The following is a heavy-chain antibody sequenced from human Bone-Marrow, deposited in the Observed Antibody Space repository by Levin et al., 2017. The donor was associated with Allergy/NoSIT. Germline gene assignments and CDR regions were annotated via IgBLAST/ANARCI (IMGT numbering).Heavy chain of an antibody. V-gene: IGHV4-59*01. CDR3: ARGVAAEAYYFDY. D-gene: IGHD6-13*01. Sequence: PGGSLRLSCTVSGGSISSYYWSWIRQPPGKGLEWIGYIYYSGSTNYNPSLKSRVTISVDTSKNQFSLKLSSVTAADTAVYYCARGVAAEAYYFDYWGQGTLVTVSS. J-gene: IGHJ4*02. CDR2: IYYSGST. CDR1: GGSISSYY.